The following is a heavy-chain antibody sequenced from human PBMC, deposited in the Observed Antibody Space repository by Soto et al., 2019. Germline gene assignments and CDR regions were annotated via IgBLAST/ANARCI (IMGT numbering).Heavy chain of an antibody. J-gene: IGHJ4*02. V-gene: IGHV3-74*01. Sequence: GGSLRLSCAASGFTFSSYWMHWVRQAPGKGLVWVSRINSDGSSTSYADSVKGRFTISRDNAKNTLYLQMNSLRAEDTAVYYCVKGEYYYDGSAYYPCEYWGQGRMVTVSS. CDR1: GFTFSSYW. D-gene: IGHD3-22*01. CDR2: INSDGSST. CDR3: VKGEYYYDGSAYYPCEY.